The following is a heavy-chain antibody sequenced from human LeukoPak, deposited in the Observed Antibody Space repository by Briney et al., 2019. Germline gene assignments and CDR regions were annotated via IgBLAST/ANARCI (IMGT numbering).Heavy chain of an antibody. V-gene: IGHV3-33*06. D-gene: IGHD6-19*01. J-gene: IGHJ1*01. CDR2: MWDDGTNE. CDR1: GFNFGIYG. Sequence: GGSLRLSCAASGFNFGIYGMHWVRQAPGKGLEWVAVMWDDGTNEYYVESVKGRFTISRDNGKRTLYLQMNSLRAEDTAVYYCAKEILTGYSSGWSDVQHWGQGTLVTVSS. CDR3: AKEILTGYSSGWSDVQH.